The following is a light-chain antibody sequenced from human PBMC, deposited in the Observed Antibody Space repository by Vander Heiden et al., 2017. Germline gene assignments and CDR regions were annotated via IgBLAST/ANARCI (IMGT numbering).Light chain of an antibody. V-gene: IGLV2-14*01. CDR1: SSDVGGSKY. CDR2: DDS. Sequence: QSVLPQPASVSASPGPSPTMSCTGTSSDVGGSKYVSWYHQHPGTAPKLLIYDDSNRPSGVPDRFSGSKSGTTASLTITGLQAEDEADYYCHSYKSSSTLLVFGGGTKLTVL. J-gene: IGLJ2*01. CDR3: HSYKSSSTLLV.